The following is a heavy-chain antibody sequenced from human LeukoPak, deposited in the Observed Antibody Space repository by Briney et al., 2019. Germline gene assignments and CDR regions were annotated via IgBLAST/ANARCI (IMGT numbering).Heavy chain of an antibody. Sequence: GGSLRLSCAASGFSFSSYTINWVRQAPGKGLEWVSSISTHGGRTYYVDSVKGRFTISRDNSRDTLYLEMNSLRAEDTGIYYCAKVGAIYYLEKWGQGTLVAVSS. CDR1: GFSFSSYT. J-gene: IGHJ4*02. CDR3: AKVGAIYYLEK. D-gene: IGHD2-21*01. CDR2: ISTHGGRT. V-gene: IGHV3-23*01.